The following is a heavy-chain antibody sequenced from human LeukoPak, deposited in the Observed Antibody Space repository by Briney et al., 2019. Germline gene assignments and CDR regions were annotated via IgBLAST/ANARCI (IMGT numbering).Heavy chain of an antibody. J-gene: IGHJ4*02. D-gene: IGHD2-21*02. Sequence: GGSLRLSCAASGFTFSSYAMSWVRQAPGKGLEWVSTISGSGGSTYHADSVKGRSTISRDNSKNTLYLQMNSLRAEDTAVYYCAKKSYRVVTASSIDYWGQGTLVTVSS. CDR2: ISGSGGST. V-gene: IGHV3-23*01. CDR3: AKKSYRVVTASSIDY. CDR1: GFTFSSYA.